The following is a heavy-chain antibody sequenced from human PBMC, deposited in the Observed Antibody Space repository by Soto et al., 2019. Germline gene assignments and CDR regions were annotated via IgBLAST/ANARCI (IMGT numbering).Heavy chain of an antibody. V-gene: IGHV4-39*02. CDR2: IHYSGST. CDR1: GGSISSSSFY. CDR3: ARRPSGTYQIDY. Sequence: QLQLQESGPGLVKPSETLSLTCTVSGGSISSSSFYWAWVRQPPGKGLEWIGSIHYSGSTYYTPSLMSGVTMSVYTSKNHFSLSLSSVTAADTAVYYCARRPSGTYQIDYWGQGTLVTVSS. D-gene: IGHD1-26*01. J-gene: IGHJ4*02.